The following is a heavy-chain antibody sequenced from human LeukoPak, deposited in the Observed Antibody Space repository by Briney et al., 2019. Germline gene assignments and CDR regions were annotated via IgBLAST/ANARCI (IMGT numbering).Heavy chain of an antibody. D-gene: IGHD2-2*01. Sequence: PSETLSLTCIVSGGSISSYYWSWIRQPPGKGLEWIGYIYYSGSTNYNPSLKSRVTISVDTSKNQFSLKLSSVTAADTAVYYCARAPIKYCSSTSCYAYYYYYYMDVWGKGTTVTVSS. CDR2: IYYSGST. CDR3: ARAPIKYCSSTSCYAYYYYYYMDV. V-gene: IGHV4-59*12. CDR1: GGSISSYY. J-gene: IGHJ6*03.